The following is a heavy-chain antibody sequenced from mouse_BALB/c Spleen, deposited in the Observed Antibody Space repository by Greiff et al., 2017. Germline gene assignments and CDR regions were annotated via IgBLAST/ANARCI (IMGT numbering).Heavy chain of an antibody. CDR2: ISDGGSYT. Sequence: EVMLVESGGGLVKPGGSLKLSCAASGFTFSDYYMYWVRQTPEKRLEWVATISDGGSYTYYPDSVKGRFTISRDNAKNNLYLQMSSLKSEDTAMYYCARADGYYVYGYQAWFAYRGQGTLVTGSA. J-gene: IGHJ3*01. CDR1: GFTFSDYY. D-gene: IGHD2-3*01. V-gene: IGHV5-4*02. CDR3: ARADGYYVYGYQAWFAY.